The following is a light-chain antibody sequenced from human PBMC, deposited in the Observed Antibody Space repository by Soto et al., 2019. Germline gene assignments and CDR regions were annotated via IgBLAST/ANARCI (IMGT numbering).Light chain of an antibody. V-gene: IGKV1-5*01. CDR3: QQYKTYPLT. CDR2: DAS. Sequence: DIQMTQSPPTLSASVGDRVTITCRASQSISNWLAWYQQKPGKAPNLLIHDASTLESGVPSRFSGSGFGTEFTLTISSLQPDDFTIYCCQQYKTYPLTFGGGTRVEIK. J-gene: IGKJ4*01. CDR1: QSISNW.